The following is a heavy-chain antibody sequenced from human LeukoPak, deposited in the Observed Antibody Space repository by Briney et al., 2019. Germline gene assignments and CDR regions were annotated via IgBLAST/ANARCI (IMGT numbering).Heavy chain of an antibody. J-gene: IGHJ5*02. CDR1: GGPISSSSYY. V-gene: IGHV4-39*01. Sequence: SETLSLTCTVSGGPISSSSYYWGWIRQPPGKGLEWIGSIYYSGSTYYNPSLKSRVTISVDTSKNQFSLKLSSVTAADTAVYYCARHSSRIGITMVRGVIPWFDPWGQGTLVTVSS. CDR2: IYYSGST. CDR3: ARHSSRIGITMVRGVIPWFDP. D-gene: IGHD3-10*01.